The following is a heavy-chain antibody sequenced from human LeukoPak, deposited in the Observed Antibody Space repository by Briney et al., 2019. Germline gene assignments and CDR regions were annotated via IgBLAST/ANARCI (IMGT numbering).Heavy chain of an antibody. J-gene: IGHJ4*02. CDR2: INSDGSST. V-gene: IGHV3-74*01. CDR3: ARDWRGAFDY. CDR1: GFTFSSYW. D-gene: IGHD3-10*01. Sequence: PGGSLRLSCAASGFTFSSYWMHWVRQAPGKGLAWVSRINSDGSSTNYADSVKGRFTIPRDNAKNTLYLQMNSLRAEDTAVYYCARDWRGAFDYWGQGTLVTVSS.